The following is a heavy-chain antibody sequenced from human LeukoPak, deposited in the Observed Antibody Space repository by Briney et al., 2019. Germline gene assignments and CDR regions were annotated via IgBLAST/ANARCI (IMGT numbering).Heavy chain of an antibody. V-gene: IGHV4-59*12. J-gene: IGHJ4*02. CDR2: IYYSGST. CDR1: GGSISSYY. CDR3: ARYSGYDRHFDY. Sequence: SETPSLTCTVSGGSISSYYWSWIRQPPGKGLEWIGYIYYSGSTNYNPSLKSRVTISVDTSKNQFSLKLSSVTAADTAVYYCARYSGYDRHFDYWGQGTLVTVSS. D-gene: IGHD5-12*01.